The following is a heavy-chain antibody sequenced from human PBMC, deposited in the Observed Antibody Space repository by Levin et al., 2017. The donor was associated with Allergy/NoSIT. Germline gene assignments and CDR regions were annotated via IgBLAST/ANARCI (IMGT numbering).Heavy chain of an antibody. CDR2: ISDDGSKK. J-gene: IGHJ4*02. Sequence: PGGSLRLSCAASGFTFSTYALHWVRQAPGKGLEWVTLISDDGSKKYYADSVKGRFTVSRDSSRNTLYLQMNSLGAEDTATYYCARAASASGEYCDGGSCHFFDYWGQGTLVTVSS. CDR3: ARAASASGEYCDGGSCHFFDY. V-gene: IGHV3-30-3*01. D-gene: IGHD2-15*01. CDR1: GFTFSTYA.